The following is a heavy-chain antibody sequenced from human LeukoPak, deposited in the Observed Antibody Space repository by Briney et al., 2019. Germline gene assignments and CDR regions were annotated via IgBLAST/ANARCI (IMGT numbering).Heavy chain of an antibody. CDR3: ANDYGDDERNY. Sequence: GGSLRLSCAASGFTFSGYWMHWVRQAPGKGLVWVSRINSDGSSTSYADSVKGRFTISRDNAKNTLYLQMNSLRAEDTAVYYCANDYGDDERNYWGQGTLVTVSS. V-gene: IGHV3-74*01. J-gene: IGHJ4*02. CDR2: INSDGSST. D-gene: IGHD4-17*01. CDR1: GFTFSGYW.